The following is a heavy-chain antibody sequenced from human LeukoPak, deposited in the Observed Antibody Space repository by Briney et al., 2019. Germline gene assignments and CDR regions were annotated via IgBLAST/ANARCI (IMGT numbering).Heavy chain of an antibody. CDR1: GGSISSSSYY. CDR3: ARDNSNYPNWFDP. D-gene: IGHD4-11*01. J-gene: IGHJ5*02. CDR2: IYYSGST. Sequence: SETLSLTCTVSGGSISSSSYYWGWIRQPPGKGLEWIGSIYYSGSTYYNPSLKSRVTISVDTSKNQFSLKLGSVTAADTAVYYCARDNSNYPNWFDPWGQGTLVTVSS. V-gene: IGHV4-39*07.